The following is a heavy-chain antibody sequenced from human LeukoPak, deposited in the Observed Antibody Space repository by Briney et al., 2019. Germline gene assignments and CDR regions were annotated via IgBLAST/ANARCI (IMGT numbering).Heavy chain of an antibody. J-gene: IGHJ4*02. CDR3: ARDQGGYSRPFDY. D-gene: IGHD5-18*01. Sequence: SETLSLTCAVYGGSFSGYYWSWIRQPPGKGLEWIGEINHSGSTNYNPSLKSRVTISVDTSKNQFSLKLSSVTAADTAVYYCARDQGGYSRPFDYWGQGTLVTVSS. CDR1: GGSFSGYY. CDR2: INHSGST. V-gene: IGHV4-34*01.